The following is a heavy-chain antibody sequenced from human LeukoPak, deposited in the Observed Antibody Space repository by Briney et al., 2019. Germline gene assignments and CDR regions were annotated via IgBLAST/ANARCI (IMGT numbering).Heavy chain of an antibody. V-gene: IGHV4-39*01. J-gene: IGHJ5*02. Sequence: SETLSLTCAVYGGSFSGYYWGWIRQPPGKGLEWIGSIYYSGSTYYNPSLKSRVTISVDTSKNQFSLKLSSVTAADTAVCYCASEIVVVVAATLVWFDPWGQGTLVTVSS. CDR3: ASEIVVVVAATLVWFDP. CDR1: GGSFSGYY. CDR2: IYYSGST. D-gene: IGHD2-15*01.